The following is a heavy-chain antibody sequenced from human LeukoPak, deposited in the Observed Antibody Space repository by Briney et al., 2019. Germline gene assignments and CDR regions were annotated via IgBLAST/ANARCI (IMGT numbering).Heavy chain of an antibody. V-gene: IGHV4-59*01. J-gene: IGHJ6*03. Sequence: PSETLSLTRTVSGGSISSYYWSWIRQPPGKGLEWIGYIYYSGSTNYNPSLKSRVTISVDTSKNQFSLKLSSVTAADTAVYYCARSARVRFLEWSQGYHYYYYMDVWGKGITVTVSS. CDR1: GGSISSYY. CDR2: IYYSGST. CDR3: ARSARVRFLEWSQGYHYYYYMDV. D-gene: IGHD3-3*01.